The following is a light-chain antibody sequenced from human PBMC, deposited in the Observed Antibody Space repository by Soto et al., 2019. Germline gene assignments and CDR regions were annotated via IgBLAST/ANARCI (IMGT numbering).Light chain of an antibody. J-gene: IGKJ1*01. V-gene: IGKV3-20*01. CDR1: QSIISNY. CDR2: GAS. CDR3: QQYGSSPRT. Sequence: TLSCRASQSIISNYVAWDQGRPGQGPRLVIYGASSRATGIPDRFSGSGSGTDFTLIISRLEPEDFAMYYCQQYGSSPRTFGQGTKADIK.